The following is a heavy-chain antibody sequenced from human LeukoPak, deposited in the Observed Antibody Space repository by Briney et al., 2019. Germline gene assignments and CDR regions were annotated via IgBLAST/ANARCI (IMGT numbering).Heavy chain of an antibody. CDR3: ATSLFCSNGVCYTGGYYFDY. J-gene: IGHJ4*02. Sequence: ASVKVSRKASGYSFTSYDVTWVRQAPGQGLEWMGWMNPNSGNTAYAQKFQGRVTITSDTSITTACMELSSLRSEDTAVYYCATSLFCSNGVCYTGGYYFDYWGQGTLVTVSS. CDR2: MNPNSGNT. V-gene: IGHV1-8*03. D-gene: IGHD2-8*01. CDR1: GYSFTSYD.